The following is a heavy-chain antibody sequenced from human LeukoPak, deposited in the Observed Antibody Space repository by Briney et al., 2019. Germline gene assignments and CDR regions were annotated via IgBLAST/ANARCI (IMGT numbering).Heavy chain of an antibody. D-gene: IGHD4-17*01. J-gene: IGHJ6*02. V-gene: IGHV4-61*01. CDR3: ARERDYGDYGYYYYGMDV. CDR2: IYYSGST. Sequence: SETLSLTCTVSGGSVSSGSYYWSWIRQPPGKGLEWIGYIYYSGSTNYNPSLKSRVTISVDTSKNQFSLKLSSVTAADTAVYYRARERDYGDYGYYYYGMDVWGQGTTVTVSS. CDR1: GGSVSSGSYY.